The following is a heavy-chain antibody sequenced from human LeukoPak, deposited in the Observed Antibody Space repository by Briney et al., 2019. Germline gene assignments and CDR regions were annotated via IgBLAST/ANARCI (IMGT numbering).Heavy chain of an antibody. CDR3: ARIWPDL. CDR2: INHSGYT. J-gene: IGHJ2*01. Sequence: PSETLSLTCAVYGGSFSGYYWSWIRQPPGKGLEWIGEINHSGYTNYNPSLKSRVTISVDTSKKQFSLKLNSVTAADTAVYYCARIWPDLWGRGTLVTVSS. D-gene: IGHD3-10*01. CDR1: GGSFSGYY. V-gene: IGHV4-34*01.